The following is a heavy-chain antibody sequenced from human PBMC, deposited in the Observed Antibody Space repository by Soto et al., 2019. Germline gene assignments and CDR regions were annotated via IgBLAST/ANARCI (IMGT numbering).Heavy chain of an antibody. CDR1: GYSFSNYW. Sequence: GESLKISCKGSGYSFSNYWIAWVRQMPWKGLEWMGIIFPADSDTKYSPSFQGQVTISADKSISTAYLQWSSLKASDTAMYYCASSVVVPSTMSYSECWGKEYLVTVSS. CDR2: IFPADSDT. CDR3: ASSVVVPSTMSYSEC. J-gene: IGHJ4*02. D-gene: IGHD2-15*01. V-gene: IGHV5-51*01.